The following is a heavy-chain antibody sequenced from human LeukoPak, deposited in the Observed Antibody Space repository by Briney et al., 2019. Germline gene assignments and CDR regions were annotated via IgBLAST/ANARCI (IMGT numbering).Heavy chain of an antibody. CDR1: GYTLTELS. J-gene: IGHJ1*01. CDR2: FDPEDGET. D-gene: IGHD3-22*01. CDR3: ATVQYYYDSSGYYRPEYFQH. Sequence: ASVKVSCKVSGYTLTELSMHWVRQAPGKGLEWMGGFDPEDGETIYAQKFQGRVTMTEDTSTDTAYMELSSLRSEDTAVYYCATVQYYYDSSGYYRPEYFQHWGQGTPVTVSS. V-gene: IGHV1-24*01.